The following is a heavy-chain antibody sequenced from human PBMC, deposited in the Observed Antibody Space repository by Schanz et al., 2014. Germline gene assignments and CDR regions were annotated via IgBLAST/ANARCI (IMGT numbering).Heavy chain of an antibody. J-gene: IGHJ4*02. Sequence: QILLVQPGPEVKKPGASVTVSCKASGYDFHIYAYSWVRQAPGQGLEWLGWISGSNGNTNYTQKFQGRVTMTTDTSTSTAYMELRSLRSDDTAVYYCARGGYSSGWYDRDIAHFDYWGQGTLVTVSS. CDR3: ARGGYSSGWYDRDIAHFDY. CDR2: ISGSNGNT. CDR1: GYDFHIYA. V-gene: IGHV1-18*01. D-gene: IGHD6-19*01.